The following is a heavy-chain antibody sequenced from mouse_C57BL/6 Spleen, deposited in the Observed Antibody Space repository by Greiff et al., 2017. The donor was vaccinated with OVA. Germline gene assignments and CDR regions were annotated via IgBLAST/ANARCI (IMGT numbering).Heavy chain of an antibody. Sequence: VQLKQSGPELVKPGASVKIPCKASGYTFTDYYMDWVKQSHGKSLEWIGVINPNNGGTIYNQKFKGKATLTVDKSSSTAYMELRSLTSEDTAVYYCARDYGDYFDYWGQGTTLTVSS. CDR2: INPNNGGT. CDR1: GYTFTDYY. CDR3: ARDYGDYFDY. V-gene: IGHV1-18*01. D-gene: IGHD1-1*01. J-gene: IGHJ2*01.